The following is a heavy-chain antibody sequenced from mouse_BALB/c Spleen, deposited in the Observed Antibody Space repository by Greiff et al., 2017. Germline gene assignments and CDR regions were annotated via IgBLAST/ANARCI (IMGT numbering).Heavy chain of an antibody. D-gene: IGHD2-3*01. Sequence: VQLQQSGPELVKPGASVKISCKASGYSFTGYYMHWVKQSHVKSLEWIGRINPYNGATSYNQNFKDKASLTVDKSSSTAYMELHSLTSEDSAVYYCARDPIYDGYYFDYWGQGTTLTVSS. CDR1: GYSFTGYY. J-gene: IGHJ2*01. CDR3: ARDPIYDGYYFDY. V-gene: IGHV1-31*01. CDR2: INPYNGAT.